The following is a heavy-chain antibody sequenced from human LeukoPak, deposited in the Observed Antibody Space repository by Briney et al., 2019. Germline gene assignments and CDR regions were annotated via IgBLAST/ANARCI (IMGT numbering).Heavy chain of an antibody. CDR2: ISTSGSTT. V-gene: IGHV3-11*04. J-gene: IGHJ3*01. Sequence: GGSLRLSCAASGFIFSDHYMSWIRQAPGKGLEWVSYISTSGSTTSYADSVKGRFTISRDNAKNSLYLQMDSLRGEDTAVYYCARGYTSSWQAFDVWGQGTMVTVSS. D-gene: IGHD6-13*01. CDR3: ARGYTSSWQAFDV. CDR1: GFIFSDHY.